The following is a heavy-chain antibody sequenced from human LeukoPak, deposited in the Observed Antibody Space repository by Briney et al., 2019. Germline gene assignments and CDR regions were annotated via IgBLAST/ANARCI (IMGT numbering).Heavy chain of an antibody. D-gene: IGHD3-16*01. Sequence: GGSLRLSCSAPGFVFSIYTMYWVRQAPGKGPEYVSTISGSGNGFSIYYADSVKGRFTISRDDSRSILNLQMNGLRSEDTAVYYCVKDFGRVRGTPDSWGQGTLVTVSS. CDR2: ISGSGNGFSI. CDR3: VKDFGRVRGTPDS. J-gene: IGHJ4*02. CDR1: GFVFSIYT. V-gene: IGHV3-64D*06.